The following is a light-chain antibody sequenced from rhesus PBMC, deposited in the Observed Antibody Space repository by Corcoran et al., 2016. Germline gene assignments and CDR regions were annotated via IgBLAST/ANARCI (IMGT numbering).Light chain of an antibody. CDR3: HHYFTTPYS. CDR1: QDISND. J-gene: IGKJ2*01. Sequence: DIQMTQSPSSLSAFVGDRVSITGRASQDISNDWAWYQQKPGEAPQLLIFEASNLKSGIPSRFSGSGSGSDFTLSLSSLRSEDFATYYCHHYFTTPYSFGRGTKVDI. CDR2: EAS. V-gene: IGKV1-25*01.